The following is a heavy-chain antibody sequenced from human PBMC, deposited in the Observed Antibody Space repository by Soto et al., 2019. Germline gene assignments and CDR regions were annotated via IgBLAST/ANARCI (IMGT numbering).Heavy chain of an antibody. CDR2: ISTRSTYT. V-gene: IGHV3-11*06. CDR1: GFIFSDYY. Sequence: GGSLRLSCAASGFIFSDYYMSWVRQTPGKGLEWISYISTRSTYTNYADSVKGRFTISRDNTKNSLYLQMDSLRVEDTAVYYCARDLAWKRGKVGRYYYGMDVWGQGTTVTVSS. D-gene: IGHD1-1*01. J-gene: IGHJ6*02. CDR3: ARDLAWKRGKVGRYYYGMDV.